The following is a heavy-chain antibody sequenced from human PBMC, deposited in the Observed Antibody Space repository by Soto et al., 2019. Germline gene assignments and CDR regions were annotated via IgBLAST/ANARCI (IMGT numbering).Heavy chain of an antibody. D-gene: IGHD3-9*01. CDR1: GGSISSSNW. CDR3: ASGLSGYYGPEYFQY. CDR2: IYHSGST. V-gene: IGHV4-4*02. J-gene: IGHJ1*01. Sequence: SETLSLTCAVSGGSISSSNWWSWVRQPPGKGLEWTGDIYHSGSTNYNPSLLSRVTISADTSKNQFSLHPTSVTAADTAVYYCASGLSGYYGPEYFQYWGQGTPVTAPQ.